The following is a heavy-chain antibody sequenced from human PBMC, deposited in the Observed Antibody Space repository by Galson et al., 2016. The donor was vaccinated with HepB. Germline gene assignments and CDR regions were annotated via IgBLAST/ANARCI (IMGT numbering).Heavy chain of an antibody. Sequence: SLRLSCAASGFNFRTYRMSWVRQAPGKGLEWVAYINQGGSEKYYVDSVKGRFTISRDNAKNSLYLQMNSLRAEDTAVYYCARHSISPGDYWGQGTLVAVSS. D-gene: IGHD6-6*01. J-gene: IGHJ4*02. V-gene: IGHV3-7*03. CDR3: ARHSISPGDY. CDR2: INQGGSEK. CDR1: GFNFRTYR.